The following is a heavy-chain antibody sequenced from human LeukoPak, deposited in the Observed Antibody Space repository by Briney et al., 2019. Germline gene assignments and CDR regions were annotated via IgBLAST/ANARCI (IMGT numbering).Heavy chain of an antibody. Sequence: ASVKVSCKVSGYTLTELSMHWVRQAPRKGLEWMGGFDPEDGETIYAQKFQGRVTMTEDTSTDTAYMELSSLRSEDTAVYYCATEGPPLRGYCGGGSCYSGVFDIWGKGTMVTVSS. J-gene: IGHJ3*02. CDR1: GYTLTELS. CDR3: ATEGPPLRGYCGGGSCYSGVFDI. D-gene: IGHD2-15*01. CDR2: FDPEDGET. V-gene: IGHV1-24*01.